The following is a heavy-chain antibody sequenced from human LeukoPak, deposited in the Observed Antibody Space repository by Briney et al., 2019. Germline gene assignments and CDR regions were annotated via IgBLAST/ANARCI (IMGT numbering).Heavy chain of an antibody. V-gene: IGHV3-23*01. J-gene: IGHJ3*02. CDR1: RFTFSSYA. Sequence: PGGSQRLSCAASRFTFSSYAMSWVRQAPGKGLEWVSGISGSAATIYYADSAKGRFTISRDNSKNRLYLQMNSLRVDDTAVYYCAKSVGIIRRGAFDIWGQGTMVTVSS. CDR3: AKSVGIIRRGAFDI. D-gene: IGHD3-10*01. CDR2: ISGSAATI.